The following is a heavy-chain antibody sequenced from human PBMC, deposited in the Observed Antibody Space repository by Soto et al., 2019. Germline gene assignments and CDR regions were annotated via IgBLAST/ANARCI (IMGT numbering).Heavy chain of an antibody. D-gene: IGHD3-22*01. V-gene: IGHV4-34*01. CDR2: INHSGST. CDR3: AREALYYYDSSGQPGFDY. J-gene: IGHJ4*02. Sequence: PSETLSLTCAVYGGSFSGYYWTWIRQPPGTGLEWIGEINHSGSTNYNPSLKSRVTISVDTSKNQFSLKLSSVTAADTAVYYCAREALYYYDSSGQPGFDYWGQGTLVTVSS. CDR1: GGSFSGYY.